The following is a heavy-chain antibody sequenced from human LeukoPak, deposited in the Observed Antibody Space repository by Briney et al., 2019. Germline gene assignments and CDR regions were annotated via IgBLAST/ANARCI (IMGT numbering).Heavy chain of an antibody. CDR2: INHSGST. V-gene: IGHV4-34*01. CDR1: GGSFSGYY. CDR3: ASWYCSGGSCPPSDY. Sequence: SETLSLTCAVYGGSFSGYYWSWIRQPPGKGLEWIGEINHSGSTNYNPSLKSRVTISVDTSKNQFSLKPSSVTAADTAVYYCASWYCSGGSCPPSDYWGQGTLVTVSS. D-gene: IGHD2-15*01. J-gene: IGHJ4*02.